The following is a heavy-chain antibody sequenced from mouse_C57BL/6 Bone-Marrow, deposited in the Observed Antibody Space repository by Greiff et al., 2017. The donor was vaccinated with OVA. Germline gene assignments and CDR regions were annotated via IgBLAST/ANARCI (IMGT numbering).Heavy chain of an antibody. V-gene: IGHV1-72*01. CDR1: GYPFTSYW. Sequence: QVQLQQPGAELVKPGASVKLSCKASGYPFTSYWMHWVKQRPGRGLEWIGRIAPNSGGTKYNEKFKSKATLTVDKPSSTAYMQLSRLTAEDSAVYYCARGAFYYDGSSPFDVWGTGTTVTVSS. D-gene: IGHD1-1*01. J-gene: IGHJ1*03. CDR3: ARGAFYYDGSSPFDV. CDR2: IAPNSGGT.